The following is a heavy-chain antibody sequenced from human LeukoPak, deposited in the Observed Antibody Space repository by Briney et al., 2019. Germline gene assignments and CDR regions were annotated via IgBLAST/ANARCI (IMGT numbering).Heavy chain of an antibody. J-gene: IGHJ5*02. V-gene: IGHV1-2*02. CDR2: INPNSGGT. CDR1: GYTFTDYF. Sequence: ASVKVSCKASGYTFTDYFMHWVRQAPGQGLEWMGWINPNSGGTNYAQKFQGRVTMTRDTSISTAYMELSRLRSDDTAVYYCARAGGSGWLDWFDPWGQGTLVTVSS. D-gene: IGHD6-19*01. CDR3: ARAGGSGWLDWFDP.